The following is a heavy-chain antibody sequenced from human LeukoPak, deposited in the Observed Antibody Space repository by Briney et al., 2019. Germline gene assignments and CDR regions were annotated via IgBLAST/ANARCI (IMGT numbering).Heavy chain of an antibody. CDR3: ARREFTVTTAFDI. V-gene: IGHV1-2*02. CDR1: GYTFTGYY. D-gene: IGHD4-17*01. Sequence: ASVKVSCKASGYTFTGYYMHWVRQAPGQGFEWMGWINPNSGGTNYAQKFQGRVTMTGDTPISTAYMELSRLRSDDTAVYYCARREFTVTTAFDIWGQGTMVTVSS. CDR2: INPNSGGT. J-gene: IGHJ3*02.